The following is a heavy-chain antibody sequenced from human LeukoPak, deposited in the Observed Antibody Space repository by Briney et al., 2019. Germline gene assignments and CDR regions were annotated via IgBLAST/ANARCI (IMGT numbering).Heavy chain of an antibody. D-gene: IGHD3-10*01. V-gene: IGHV3-30*02. J-gene: IGHJ6*02. CDR1: GFNFRGYA. CDR3: AKDRDGSGSFKKRVDV. Sequence: PGGSLRLSYAASGFNFRGYAMHWVRQAPGKGLEWVALIRSNGNEKFYLDAVQGRFTISRDNSKNTLFLQMSSLRPEDTAVYYCAKDRDGSGSFKKRVDVWGQGTTVSVSS. CDR2: IRSNGNEK.